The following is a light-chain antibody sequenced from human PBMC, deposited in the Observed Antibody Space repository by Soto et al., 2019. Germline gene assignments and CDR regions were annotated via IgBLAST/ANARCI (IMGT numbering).Light chain of an antibody. V-gene: IGLV2-23*02. CDR1: SSDIGNYKL. CDR2: AVT. J-gene: IGLJ1*01. CDR3: SSYAGSSSYV. Sequence: SVLTQPASVSGSPGQSITISCTGTSSDIGNYKLVSWFQQHPGKAPRLIIFAVTERPAGISVRFSGSKSGNTASLTISGLQAEDEADYYCSSYAGSSSYVFGTGTKLTVL.